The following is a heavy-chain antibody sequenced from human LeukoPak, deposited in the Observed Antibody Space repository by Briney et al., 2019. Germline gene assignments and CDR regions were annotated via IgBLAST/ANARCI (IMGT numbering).Heavy chain of an antibody. CDR3: ARDSSPVTPFDY. V-gene: IGHV4-31*03. J-gene: IGHJ4*02. Sequence: PSETLSLTCTVSGGSISSGGYYWSWIRQHPGKGLEWIGYIYYSGSTYYNPSLKSRVTISVDTSKNQFSLKLSSVTAADTAVYYCARDSSPVTPFDYWGQGTLVTVSS. CDR2: IYYSGST. D-gene: IGHD4-17*01. CDR1: GGSISSGGYY.